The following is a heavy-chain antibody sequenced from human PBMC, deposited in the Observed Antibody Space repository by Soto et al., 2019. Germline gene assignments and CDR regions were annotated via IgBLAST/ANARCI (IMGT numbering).Heavy chain of an antibody. D-gene: IGHD2-15*01. J-gene: IGHJ3*02. CDR3: ARPRGYSDAFDI. Sequence: GGSLRLSCAASGFTFSSYWMHWVRQAPGKGLMWVSRINSDGSSTSYADSVKGRFTISRDNAKNTLYLQMNSLRAEDTAVYYCARPRGYSDAFDIWGQGTMVTVSS. CDR2: INSDGSST. CDR1: GFTFSSYW. V-gene: IGHV3-74*01.